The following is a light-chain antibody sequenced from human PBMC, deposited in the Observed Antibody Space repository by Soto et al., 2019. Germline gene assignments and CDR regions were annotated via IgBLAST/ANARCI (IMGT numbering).Light chain of an antibody. CDR3: QQYNNWWT. Sequence: EIVMTQSPATLSVSPGERATLSCRASQSVSSSLAWYQQKPGQAPRLLIYGASTRATGIPARFSGSGSGTEFTLTISGLQSEDFAVYYCQQYNNWWTFGQGTKVEIK. CDR1: QSVSSS. CDR2: GAS. J-gene: IGKJ1*01. V-gene: IGKV3-15*01.